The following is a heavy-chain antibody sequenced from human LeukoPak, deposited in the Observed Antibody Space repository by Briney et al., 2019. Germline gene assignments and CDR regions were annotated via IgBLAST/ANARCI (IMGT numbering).Heavy chain of an antibody. Sequence: GRSLRLSCAASGFTFSNYGMRWVRQAPGKGLEWVAVIWYDGSNKYYADSVKGRFAISRDNSKNTLYLQMNSLRAEDTAVYHCARDPKGPTYYYGSGRPYNWFDPWGQGTLVTVSS. CDR3: ARDPKGPTYYYGSGRPYNWFDP. CDR1: GFTFSNYG. J-gene: IGHJ5*02. V-gene: IGHV3-33*01. D-gene: IGHD3-10*01. CDR2: IWYDGSNK.